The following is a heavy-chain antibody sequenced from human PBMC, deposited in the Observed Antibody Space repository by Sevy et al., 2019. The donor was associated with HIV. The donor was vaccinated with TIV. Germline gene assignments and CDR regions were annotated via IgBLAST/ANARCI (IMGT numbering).Heavy chain of an antibody. D-gene: IGHD5-12*01. J-gene: IGHJ4*02. CDR2: ISQTYDGSKK. CDR1: GFTFGSYV. V-gene: IGHV3-30-3*01. CDR3: VRYNSGYFLFDH. Sequence: GGSLRLSCAASGFTFGSYVLHWVRQAPGKGLEWVALISQTYDGSKKYYAESVKGRFIISRDNSKNTLYVQIDSLKLEDTAVYYCVRYNSGYFLFDHWGQGTLVTVSS.